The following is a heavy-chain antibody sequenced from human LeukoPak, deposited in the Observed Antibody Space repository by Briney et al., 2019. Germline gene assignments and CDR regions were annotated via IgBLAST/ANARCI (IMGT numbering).Heavy chain of an antibody. CDR1: GYSVSTNSAA. D-gene: IGHD6-19*01. CDR3: ARGAVAHYDS. J-gene: IGHJ5*01. V-gene: IGHV6-1*01. Sequence: SQTLSLTCAISGYSVSTNSAAWNWIRQSPSRGLEWMGRTYFRSKWYNDYAVSVKSRITINPDTSRNQFSLHLNFVTPEDTAVYYCARGAVAHYDSWGQGTLVTVSS. CDR2: TYFRSKWYN.